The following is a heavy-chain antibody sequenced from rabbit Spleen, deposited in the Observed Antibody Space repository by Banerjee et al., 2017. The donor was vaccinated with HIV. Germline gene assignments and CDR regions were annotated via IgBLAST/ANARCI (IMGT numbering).Heavy chain of an antibody. D-gene: IGHD4-1*01. CDR3: ARDLAGAIGWNFYL. Sequence: QSLEESGGDLVKPGASLTLTCKASGFSFSDRDVMCWVRQAPGKGLEWIACINAATAKPVYATWAKGRFTISRTSSTTVTLQMTSLTAADTATYFCARDLAGAIGWNFYLWGPGTLVTVS. CDR1: GFSFSDRDV. J-gene: IGHJ4*01. V-gene: IGHV1S40*01. CDR2: INAATAKP.